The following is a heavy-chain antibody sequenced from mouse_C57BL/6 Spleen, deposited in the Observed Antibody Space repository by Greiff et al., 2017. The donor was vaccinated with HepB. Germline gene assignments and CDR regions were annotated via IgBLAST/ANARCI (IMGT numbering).Heavy chain of an antibody. Sequence: VQLQESGAELVKPGASVKISCKASGYAFSSYWMNWVKQRPGKGLEWIGQIYPGDGDTNYNGKFKGKATLTADKSSSTAYMQLSSLTSEDSAVYFCARHDGYPYWYFDVWGTGTTVTVSS. CDR1: GYAFSSYW. J-gene: IGHJ1*03. CDR2: IYPGDGDT. D-gene: IGHD2-3*01. CDR3: ARHDGYPYWYFDV. V-gene: IGHV1-80*01.